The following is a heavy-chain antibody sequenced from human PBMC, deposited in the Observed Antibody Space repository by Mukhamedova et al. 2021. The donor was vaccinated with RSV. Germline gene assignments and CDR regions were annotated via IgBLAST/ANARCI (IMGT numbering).Heavy chain of an antibody. J-gene: IGHJ6*01. CDR1: SSYG. D-gene: IGHD3-10*01. Sequence: SSYGMHWVRQAPGKGLEWVAVIWYDGSNKYYADSVKGRFTISRDNSKNTLYLQMNSLRAEDTAVYYCARGNQWFGELLRPPYYYY. V-gene: IGHV3-33*01. CDR2: IWYDGSNK. CDR3: ARGNQWFGELLRPPYYYY.